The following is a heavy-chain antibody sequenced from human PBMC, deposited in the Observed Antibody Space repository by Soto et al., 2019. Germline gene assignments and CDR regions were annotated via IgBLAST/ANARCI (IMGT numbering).Heavy chain of an antibody. CDR3: ARGRGVVIPAGTPDAFDV. Sequence: VASVKVSCKASGYTFNKYGFNWVRQAPGQGLEWMGRISAFNDYTNLAQKFQGRLTLTTDASTNTAYMELQVLRSDDTAMYYCARGRGVVIPAGTPDAFDVWGQGTMVTVSS. D-gene: IGHD6-13*01. J-gene: IGHJ3*01. CDR1: GYTFNKYG. V-gene: IGHV1-18*01. CDR2: ISAFNDYT.